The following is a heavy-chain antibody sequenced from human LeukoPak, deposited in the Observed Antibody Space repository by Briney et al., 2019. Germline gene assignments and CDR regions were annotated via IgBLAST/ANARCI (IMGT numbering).Heavy chain of an antibody. D-gene: IGHD6-19*01. V-gene: IGHV3-30*04. CDR1: GFTFSSYA. CDR3: ARDQGIAVAGTITNFDY. J-gene: IGHJ4*02. Sequence: GGSLRLSCAASGFTFSSYAMHWVRQAPGKGLKWVAVISYDGSNKYYADSVKGRFTISRDNSKNTLYLQMNSLRAEDTAVYYCARDQGIAVAGTITNFDYWGQGTLVTVSS. CDR2: ISYDGSNK.